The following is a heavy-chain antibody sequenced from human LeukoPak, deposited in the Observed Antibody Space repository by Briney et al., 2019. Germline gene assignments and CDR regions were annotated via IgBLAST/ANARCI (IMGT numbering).Heavy chain of an antibody. CDR3: ARGAAEGLDR. CDR1: GYTFTSNA. V-gene: IGHV1-3*04. CDR2: INTGNGNT. D-gene: IGHD6-13*01. J-gene: IGHJ5*02. Sequence: ASVKVSCTASGYTFTSNAMHWVRQAPGQRPEWMGWINTGNGNTKYSQKFQGRVTISRDTSANTAYMEVSSLRSEDTAVYYCARGAAEGLDRWGQGTLVTVS.